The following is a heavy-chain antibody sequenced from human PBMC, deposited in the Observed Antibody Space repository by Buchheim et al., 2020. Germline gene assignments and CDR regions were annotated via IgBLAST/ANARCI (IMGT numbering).Heavy chain of an antibody. J-gene: IGHJ3*02. CDR1: GGTFSSYT. D-gene: IGHD3-22*01. V-gene: IGHV1-69*08. CDR2: IIPILGIA. Sequence: QVQLVQSGAEVKKPGSSVKVSCKASGGTFSSYTISWVRQAPGQGLEWMGRIIPILGIANYAQKFQGRVTITADKSTSTAYMELSSLRSEDTAVYYCARDQIPKYYYDSSGTGDAFDIWGQGT. CDR3: ARDQIPKYYYDSSGTGDAFDI.